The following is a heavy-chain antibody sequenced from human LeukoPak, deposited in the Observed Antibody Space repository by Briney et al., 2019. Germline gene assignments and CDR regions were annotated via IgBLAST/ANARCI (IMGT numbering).Heavy chain of an antibody. CDR3: ARHFAYSSSSYFDY. CDR2: VYYTGST. Sequence: PSETLSLTCSVSGGSVSSYYWSWIRQPPGKGLERIGYVYYTGSTNYNPSLKSRVTMFEDKSKNQFSLRLYSVTVADTAVYYCARHFAYSSSSYFDYWGQGSLVTVSS. CDR1: GGSVSSYY. J-gene: IGHJ4*02. V-gene: IGHV4-59*08. D-gene: IGHD6-6*01.